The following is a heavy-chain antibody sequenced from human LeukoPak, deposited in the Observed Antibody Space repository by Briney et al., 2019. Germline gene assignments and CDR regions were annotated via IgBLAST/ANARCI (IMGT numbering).Heavy chain of an antibody. Sequence: SETLSLTCTVSGGSISSYYWSWIRQPPGKGLEWIGYIYYSGSTNYNPSLKSRVTISVDTSKNQFSLKLSSVTAADTAVYYCASITGRYSSPYWGQGTLVTVSS. CDR3: ASITGRYSSPY. J-gene: IGHJ4*02. V-gene: IGHV4-59*12. D-gene: IGHD6-13*01. CDR2: IYYSGST. CDR1: GGSISSYY.